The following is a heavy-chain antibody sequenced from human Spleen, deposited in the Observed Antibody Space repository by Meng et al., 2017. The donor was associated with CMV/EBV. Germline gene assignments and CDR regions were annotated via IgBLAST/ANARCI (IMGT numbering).Heavy chain of an antibody. D-gene: IGHD3-10*01. CDR1: GFTVSGNY. CDR2: IYYGGST. Sequence: GESLKISCAASGFTVSGNYMSWVRQAPGKGLEWVSVIYYGGSTYYADSVKGRFTISRDNSKNTLYLQMNSLRAEDTAVYYCARGPSLYYYGSGSYYPNDWGQGTLVTVSS. J-gene: IGHJ4*02. V-gene: IGHV3-53*01. CDR3: ARGPSLYYYGSGSYYPND.